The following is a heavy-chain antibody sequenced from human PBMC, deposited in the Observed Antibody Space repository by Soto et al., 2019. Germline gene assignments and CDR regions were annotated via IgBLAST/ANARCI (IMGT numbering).Heavy chain of an antibody. CDR1: GGSISSYY. V-gene: IGHV4-59*08. D-gene: IGHD3-22*01. J-gene: IGHJ4*02. CDR2: IYYSGNT. CDR3: ARRVNYYDSSGYSSYFDY. Sequence: PSETLSLTCTVSGGSISSYYWSWIRQPPGKGLEWIGYIYYSGNTNYNPSLKSRVTMSVDTSKNQFSLKLSSVTAADTAVYYCARRVNYYDSSGYSSYFDYWGQGTLVTVSS.